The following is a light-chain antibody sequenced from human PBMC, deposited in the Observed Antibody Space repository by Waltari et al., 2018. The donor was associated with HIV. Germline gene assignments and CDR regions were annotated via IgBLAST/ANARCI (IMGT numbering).Light chain of an antibody. Sequence: DIVMTQSPLSLPVTPGEPASIPCRSSQSLLHCNGYNYLDWYLQKPGQSPQLLIYLGSNRASGVPDRFSGSGSGTDFTLKISRVEAEDVGVYYCMQALQTPFTFGPGTKVDIK. V-gene: IGKV2-28*01. J-gene: IGKJ3*01. CDR1: QSLLHCNGYNY. CDR2: LGS. CDR3: MQALQTPFT.